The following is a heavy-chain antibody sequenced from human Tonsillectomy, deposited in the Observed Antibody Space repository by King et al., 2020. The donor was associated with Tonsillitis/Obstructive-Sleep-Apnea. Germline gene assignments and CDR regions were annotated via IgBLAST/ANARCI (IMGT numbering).Heavy chain of an antibody. J-gene: IGHJ2*01. D-gene: IGHD6-6*01. CDR2: ISYDGSDE. V-gene: IGHV3-30*04. CDR3: ARGGSGPFIAARQWYFDL. Sequence: VQLVESGGGVVQPGRSLRLSCAASGFTFSSHAMHWVRQAPGKGLEWVAVISYDGSDEYYADSVKGRFTISGDNSKNTLYLQMNSLRAEDTAVYYCARGGSGPFIAARQWYFDLWGRGTLVTVFS. CDR1: GFTFSSHA.